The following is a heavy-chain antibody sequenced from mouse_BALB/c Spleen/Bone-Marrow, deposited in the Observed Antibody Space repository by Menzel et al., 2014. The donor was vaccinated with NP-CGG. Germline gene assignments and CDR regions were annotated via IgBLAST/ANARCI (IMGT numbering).Heavy chain of an antibody. CDR2: ISSGGSSI. CDR3: ARGGLRDYFAY. CDR1: GFTFSSFG. J-gene: IGHJ2*01. Sequence: EVKLVESGGGLVQSGGSRKLSCAASGFTFSSFGMHWVRQAPEKGLEWVAYISSGGSSIYFADTMKGRLTISRDNPKNTLFLQLTSLRSEDTVIYYCARGGLRDYFAYWGQGTTLTVSS. D-gene: IGHD2-2*01. V-gene: IGHV5-17*02.